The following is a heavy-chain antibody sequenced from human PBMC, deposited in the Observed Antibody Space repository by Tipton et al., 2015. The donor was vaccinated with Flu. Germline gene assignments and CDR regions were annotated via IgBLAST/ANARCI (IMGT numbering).Heavy chain of an antibody. J-gene: IGHJ6*02. D-gene: IGHD2-15*01. CDR3: ARAPAGGGVVAGRGRYYYYGMDV. CDR1: GGSISSGSYY. CDR2: IYTSGST. Sequence: TLSLTCTVSGGSISSGSYYWSWIRQPAGKGLEWIGRIYTSGSTNYNPSLKSRVTISVDTSKNQFSLKLSSVTAADTAVYYCARAPAGGGVVAGRGRYYYYGMDVWGQGTTVTVSS. V-gene: IGHV4-61*02.